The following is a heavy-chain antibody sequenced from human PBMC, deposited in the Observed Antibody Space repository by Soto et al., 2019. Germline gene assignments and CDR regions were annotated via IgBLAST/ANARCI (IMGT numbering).Heavy chain of an antibody. CDR3: AKKSGIAAKMIRGRDYYYYGMDV. J-gene: IGHJ6*02. V-gene: IGHV3-30*18. D-gene: IGHD6-13*01. CDR2: ISNDGSNK. Sequence: GALRLSCAASGFTFNNYGMNWVRQAPGKGLEWVSIISNDGSNKYYADSVKGRFTISRDNSKNTLYLQMNSLRAEDTAVYYCAKKSGIAAKMIRGRDYYYYGMDVWGQGTTVTVSS. CDR1: GFTFNNYG.